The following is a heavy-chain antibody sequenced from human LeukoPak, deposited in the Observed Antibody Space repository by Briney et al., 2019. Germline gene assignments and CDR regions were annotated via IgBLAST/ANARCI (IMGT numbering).Heavy chain of an antibody. CDR2: IYYSGST. CDR1: GGSISSGGYY. V-gene: IGHV4-31*03. Sequence: NPSETLSLTCTVSGGSISSGGYYWSWIRQHPGKGLEWIGYIYYSGSTYYNPSLESRVTISVDTSKNQFSLKLSSVTAADTAVYYCARVRCDSSGYRRLYAFDIWGQGTMVTVSS. J-gene: IGHJ3*02. CDR3: ARVRCDSSGYRRLYAFDI. D-gene: IGHD3-22*01.